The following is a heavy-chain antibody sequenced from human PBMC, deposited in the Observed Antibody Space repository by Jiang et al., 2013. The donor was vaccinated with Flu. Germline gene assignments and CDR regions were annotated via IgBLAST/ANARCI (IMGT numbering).Heavy chain of an antibody. D-gene: IGHD2-2*01. CDR2: IYYSGST. V-gene: IGHV4-31*03. Sequence: GPGLVKPSQTLSLTCTVSGGSISSGGYYWSWIRQHPGKGLEWIGYIYYSGSTYYNPSLKSRVTISVDTSKNQFSLKLSSVTAADTAVYYCARRGCSGCVVVDLFDPWGQGTLVTVSS. CDR1: GGSISSGGYY. J-gene: IGHJ5*02. CDR3: ARRGCSGCVVVDLFDP.